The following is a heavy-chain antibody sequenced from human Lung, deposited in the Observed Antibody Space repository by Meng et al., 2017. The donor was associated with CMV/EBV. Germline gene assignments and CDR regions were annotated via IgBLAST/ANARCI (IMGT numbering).Heavy chain of an antibody. D-gene: IGHD2-15*01. CDR2: INPNSGGT. CDR1: GYTFTDYY. Sequence: ASXXVSXKASGYTFTDYYMHWVRQAPGQGLEWMGWINPNSGGTNYAQKFQGRVAMTRDTSISTAYMELSRPRSDDTTVYYCARPIGHSRDYYYGMDVWGQGNXVTVSS. V-gene: IGHV1-2*02. J-gene: IGHJ6*02. CDR3: ARPIGHSRDYYYGMDV.